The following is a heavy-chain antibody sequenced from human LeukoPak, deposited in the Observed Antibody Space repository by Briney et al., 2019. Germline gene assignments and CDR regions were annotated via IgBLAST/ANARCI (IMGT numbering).Heavy chain of an antibody. V-gene: IGHV1-2*02. CDR2: INPNSGDT. D-gene: IGHD3-9*01. CDR3: TRGFYDILTGFQDAFDI. CDR1: GYTFTGYY. J-gene: IGHJ3*02. Sequence: ASVKVSCKASGYTFTGYYMHWVRQAPGQELEWMGCINPNSGDTNYAQKSQGRVTMTTDTSISTAYMELSRLRSDDTAVYYCTRGFYDILTGFQDAFDIWGQGTMVTVSS.